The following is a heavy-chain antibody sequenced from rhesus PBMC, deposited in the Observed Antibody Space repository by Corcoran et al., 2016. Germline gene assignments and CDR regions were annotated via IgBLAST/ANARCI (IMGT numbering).Heavy chain of an antibody. CDR1: GVTFRRYG. CDR3: TSGGHFDY. CDR2: ISSASSYI. D-gene: IGHD5-42*01. V-gene: IGHV3S16*01. Sequence: EVQLVESGGGLVQPGGSLRPPCTASGVTFRRYGMSWVRQAPGKGLEWVSSISSASSYIYYADSVKGRFTISRDNAKNSLSLQMNSLRAEDTAVYYCTSGGHFDYWGQGVLVTVSS. J-gene: IGHJ4*01.